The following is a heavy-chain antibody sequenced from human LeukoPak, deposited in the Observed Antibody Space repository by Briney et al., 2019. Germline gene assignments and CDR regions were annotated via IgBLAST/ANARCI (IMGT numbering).Heavy chain of an antibody. D-gene: IGHD3-3*01. CDR1: GYTFTSYY. CDR2: INPSGGST. V-gene: IGHV1-46*01. CDR3: ARNDFWRSYYYYMDV. Sequence: EASVKVSCKASGYTFTSYYMHWVRQAPGQGLEWMGIINPSGGSTSYAQKFQGRVTMTRDMSTSTVYMELSSLRSEDTAVYYCARNDFWRSYYYYMDVWGKGTTVTVSS. J-gene: IGHJ6*03.